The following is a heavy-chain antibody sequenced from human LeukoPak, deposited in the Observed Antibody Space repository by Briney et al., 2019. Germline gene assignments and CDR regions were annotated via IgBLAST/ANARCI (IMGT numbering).Heavy chain of an antibody. D-gene: IGHD4-11*01. CDR3: ARDPYYGNHLDF. CDR2: ISPASKTI. Sequence: GRSLRLSCAASVITFSDDSMNWVRQAPGSGLEWVAYISPASKTIKYAASVKGRFIISRDNAKKSLYLQMKSLRAEDTAVYYCARDPYYGNHLDFLGQGTLVTVSS. CDR1: VITFSDDS. V-gene: IGHV3-48*04. J-gene: IGHJ4*02.